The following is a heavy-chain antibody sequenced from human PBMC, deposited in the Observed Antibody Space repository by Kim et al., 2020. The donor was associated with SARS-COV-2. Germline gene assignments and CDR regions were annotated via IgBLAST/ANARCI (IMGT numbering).Heavy chain of an antibody. D-gene: IGHD3-3*01. V-gene: IGHV1-69*13. Sequence: SVKVSCKASGGTFSSYAISWVRQAPGQGLEWMGGIIPIFGTANYAQKFQGRVTITADESTSTAYMELSSLRSEDTAVYYCARDFWSGSSRNYYYYGMDVWGQGTRVTVTS. CDR2: IIPIFGTA. J-gene: IGHJ6*02. CDR3: ARDFWSGSSRNYYYYGMDV. CDR1: GGTFSSYA.